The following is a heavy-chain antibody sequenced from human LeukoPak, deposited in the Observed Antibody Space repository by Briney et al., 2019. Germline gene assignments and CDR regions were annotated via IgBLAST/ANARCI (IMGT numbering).Heavy chain of an antibody. J-gene: IGHJ6*02. CDR3: ARDFFDLDYYYYGMDV. Sequence: SETLSLTCTVSGDSISSYYWSWIRQPAGKGLEWIGRIYTSGSTNYNPSLKSRVTMSVDTSKNQFSLKLSSVTAADTAVYYCARDFFDLDYYYYGMDVWGQGTTVTVSS. D-gene: IGHD3/OR15-3a*01. CDR2: IYTSGST. CDR1: GDSISSYY. V-gene: IGHV4-4*07.